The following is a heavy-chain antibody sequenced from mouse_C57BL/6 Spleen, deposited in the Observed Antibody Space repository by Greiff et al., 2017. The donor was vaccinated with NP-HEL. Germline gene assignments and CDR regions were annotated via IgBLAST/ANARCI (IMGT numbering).Heavy chain of an antibody. CDR2: IDPNRGGT. CDR3: AITTVPSYAMDY. CDR1: GYTFTSYW. D-gene: IGHD1-1*01. J-gene: IGHJ4*01. Sequence: QVQLKQPGAELVKPGASVKLSCKASGYTFTSYWMHWVKQRPGRGLEGIGRIDPNRGGTKYNEKFKSKATLTVDKPSSTAYMQLSSLTSEDSAVYYCAITTVPSYAMDYWGQGTSVTVSS. V-gene: IGHV1-72*01.